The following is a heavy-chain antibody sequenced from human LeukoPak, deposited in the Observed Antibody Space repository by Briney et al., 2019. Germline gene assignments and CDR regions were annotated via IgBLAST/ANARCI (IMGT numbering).Heavy chain of an antibody. V-gene: IGHV4-30-4*01. Sequence: PSETLSLTCIVSGGSISSDDNYWSWIRQPPGKGLEWIGYIYYSGSTYYNPSLKSRVTISVDTSKNQFSLRLNSVTAADTAVYYCARGPIAVAGYYYGMDVWGQGTTVTVSS. CDR1: GGSISSDDNY. CDR2: IYYSGST. D-gene: IGHD6-19*01. CDR3: ARGPIAVAGYYYGMDV. J-gene: IGHJ6*02.